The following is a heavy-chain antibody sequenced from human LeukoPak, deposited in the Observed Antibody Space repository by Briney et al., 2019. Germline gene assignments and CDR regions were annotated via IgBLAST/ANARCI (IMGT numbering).Heavy chain of an antibody. Sequence: PGASLRLSCAASGFTFSSYAMSWVRQAPGKGLEWVSAISGSGGSTYYADSVKGRFTISRDNPKNTLYLQMNSLRAEDTAVYYCAKDRAILGYDILTGFDYWGQGTLVTVSS. J-gene: IGHJ4*02. V-gene: IGHV3-23*01. CDR1: GFTFSSYA. CDR3: AKDRAILGYDILTGFDY. CDR2: ISGSGGST. D-gene: IGHD3-9*01.